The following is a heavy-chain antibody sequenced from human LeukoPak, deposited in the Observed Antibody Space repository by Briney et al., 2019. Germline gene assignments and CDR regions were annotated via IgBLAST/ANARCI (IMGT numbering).Heavy chain of an antibody. CDR1: GFTFSSYA. D-gene: IGHD3-3*01. CDR2: IRYDGSNK. Sequence: GRSLRLSCAASGFTFSSYAMHWVRQAPGKGLEWVAFIRYDGSNKYYADSVKGRFTISRDNSKNTLYLQMNSLRAEDTALYHCARATPHGDYDFWSGYPLDYWGQGTLVTVSS. J-gene: IGHJ4*02. CDR3: ARATPHGDYDFWSGYPLDY. V-gene: IGHV3-30*04.